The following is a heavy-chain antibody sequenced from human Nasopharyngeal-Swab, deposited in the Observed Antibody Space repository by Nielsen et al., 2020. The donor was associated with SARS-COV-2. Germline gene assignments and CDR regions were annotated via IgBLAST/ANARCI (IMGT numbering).Heavy chain of an antibody. CDR2: ISYDGSNK. CDR3: AKGRVEWLRADAFDI. J-gene: IGHJ3*02. D-gene: IGHD5-12*01. V-gene: IGHV3-30*04. Sequence: GESLKISCAASGFTFSSYAMHWVRQAPGKGLEWVAVISYDGSNKYYADSVKGRFTISRDNSKNTLYLQMNSLRAEDTALYYCAKGRVEWLRADAFDIWGQGTMVTVSS. CDR1: GFTFSSYA.